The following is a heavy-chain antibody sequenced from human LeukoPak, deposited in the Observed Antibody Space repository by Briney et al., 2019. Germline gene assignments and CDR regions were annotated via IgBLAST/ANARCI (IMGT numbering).Heavy chain of an antibody. CDR1: GGSISSRSYY. Sequence: TSETLSLTCTVSGGSISSRSYYWGWIRQPPGKGLEWLGSIYYSGGTYYNPSLKSRVTIFVDMSKNQFSLKLSSVTAADTAVFYCARQRYSGSYYGVQWDAFDIWGQGTMVTVSS. J-gene: IGHJ3*02. CDR2: IYYSGGT. V-gene: IGHV4-39*01. CDR3: ARQRYSGSYYGVQWDAFDI. D-gene: IGHD1-26*01.